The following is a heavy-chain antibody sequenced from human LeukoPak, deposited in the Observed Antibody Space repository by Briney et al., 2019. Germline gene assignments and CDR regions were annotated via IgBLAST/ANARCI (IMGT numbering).Heavy chain of an antibody. D-gene: IGHD4-17*01. V-gene: IGHV1-46*01. CDR1: GYTFTSYY. Sequence: ASVKVSCKASGYTFTSYYMHWVRQAPGQGLERMGIINPSGGSTSYAQKFQGRVTMTRDTSTSTVYMELSSLRSEDTAVYYCARPYGDYDYYYYYGMDVWGQGTTVTVSS. CDR2: INPSGGST. J-gene: IGHJ6*02. CDR3: ARPYGDYDYYYYYGMDV.